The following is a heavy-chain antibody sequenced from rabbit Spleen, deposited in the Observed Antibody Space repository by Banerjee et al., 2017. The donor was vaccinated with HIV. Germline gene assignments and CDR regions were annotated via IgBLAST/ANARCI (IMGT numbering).Heavy chain of an antibody. V-gene: IGHV1S45*01. D-gene: IGHD8-1*01. Sequence: QEQLVESGGDLVQPEGSLTLTCTASKFSFSSSYWICWVRQAPGKGLEWIACIRADSRGDTYYARWAKGRFTISKTSSTTVTLQLNSLTVADTATYFCARDAGSGDYIDVYFDLWGPGTLVTVS. J-gene: IGHJ4*01. CDR3: ARDAGSGDYIDVYFDL. CDR1: KFSFSSSYW. CDR2: IRADSRGDT.